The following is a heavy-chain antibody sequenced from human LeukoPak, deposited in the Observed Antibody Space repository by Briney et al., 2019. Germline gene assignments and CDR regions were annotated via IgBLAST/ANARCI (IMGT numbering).Heavy chain of an antibody. V-gene: IGHV4-34*01. CDR1: GGSFSGYY. Sequence: SETLSLTCAVYGGSFSGYYWSWIRQPPGKGLEWIGEINHSGSTNYNPSLKSRVTISVDTSKNQFSLKLSSVTAADTAVYYCARGQRITIFGVVFPFDYWGQGTLVTVSS. D-gene: IGHD3-3*01. J-gene: IGHJ4*02. CDR2: INHSGST. CDR3: ARGQRITIFGVVFPFDY.